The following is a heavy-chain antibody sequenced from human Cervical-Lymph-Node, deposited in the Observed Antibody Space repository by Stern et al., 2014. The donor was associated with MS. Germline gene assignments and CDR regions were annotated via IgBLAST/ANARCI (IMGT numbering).Heavy chain of an antibody. CDR3: ARDMSDFWSDYGHNWFDP. CDR2: INSNTGAP. Sequence: VQLVESGSALKKPGASVTISCKASGYTFTKYLIHWVRQAPGQGLEWMGWINSNTGAPMYARDVAGRFVVSLDTSVTTAYLQISRLKTEDTAVYYCARDMSDFWSDYGHNWFDPWGQGTLVTVSS. J-gene: IGHJ5*02. CDR1: GYTFTKYL. D-gene: IGHD3-3*01. V-gene: IGHV7-4-1*02.